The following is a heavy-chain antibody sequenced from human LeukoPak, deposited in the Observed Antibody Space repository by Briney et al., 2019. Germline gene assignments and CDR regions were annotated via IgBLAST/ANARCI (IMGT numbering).Heavy chain of an antibody. CDR2: IYHSGNT. V-gene: IGHV4-38-2*02. Sequence: SETLSLTCTVSGYSISSGYYWDWIRQPPGKGLEWIGNIYHSGNTYYNPSLKSRVTISVDTSKNQFSLKLNSVIAADTAVYYCARQGGGYCSSTRCYSALDIWGQGKMVTVSS. J-gene: IGHJ3*02. CDR1: GYSISSGYY. CDR3: ARQGGGYCSSTRCYSALDI. D-gene: IGHD2-2*02.